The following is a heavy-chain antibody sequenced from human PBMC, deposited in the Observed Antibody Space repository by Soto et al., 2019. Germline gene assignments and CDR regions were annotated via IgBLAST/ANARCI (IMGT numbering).Heavy chain of an antibody. CDR2: ISGSGGST. J-gene: IGHJ4*02. CDR1: GFTFSSYA. Sequence: GESLKISCAASGFTFSSYAMSWVRQAPGKGLEWVSAISGSGGSTYYADSVKGRFTISRDNSKNTLYLQMNSLRAEDTAVYYCANGMIPGDYWGQGTLVTVSS. V-gene: IGHV3-23*01. CDR3: ANGMIPGDY. D-gene: IGHD3-16*01.